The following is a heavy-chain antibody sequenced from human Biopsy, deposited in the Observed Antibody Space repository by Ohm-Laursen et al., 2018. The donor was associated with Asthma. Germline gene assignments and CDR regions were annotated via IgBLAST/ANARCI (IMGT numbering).Heavy chain of an antibody. CDR2: ISYDGREK. CDR3: AKDRFDGSVTSHYYYYGIDV. D-gene: IGHD3-10*01. CDR1: GFSFNSYG. Sequence: RSLRLSCAASGFSFNSYGMHWVRQAPGKGPEWVALISYDGREKGYVDSVKGRFTISRDNFRNTLYVEMSSLRPEDSATYYCAKDRFDGSVTSHYYYYGIDVWGQGTAVTVSS. J-gene: IGHJ6*02. V-gene: IGHV3-30*18.